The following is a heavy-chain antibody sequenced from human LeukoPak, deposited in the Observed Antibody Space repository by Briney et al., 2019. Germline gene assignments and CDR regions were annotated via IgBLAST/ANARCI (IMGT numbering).Heavy chain of an antibody. CDR2: ISYDGSNK. CDR1: GFTFSSYA. CDR3: AGGSYKDY. D-gene: IGHD1-26*01. V-gene: IGHV3-30-3*01. J-gene: IGHJ4*02. Sequence: TGGSLRLSCAASGFTFSSYAMHWVRQAPGKGLEWVAVISYDGSNKYYADSVKGRFTISRDNSKNTLYLQMNSLRAEDTAVYYCAGGSYKDYWGQGTLVTVSS.